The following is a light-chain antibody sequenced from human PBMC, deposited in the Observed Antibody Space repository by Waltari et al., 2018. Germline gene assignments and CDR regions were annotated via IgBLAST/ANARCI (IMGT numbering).Light chain of an antibody. Sequence: SYELTQPPSVSVSPGQTARITCSGDALSKKYAYWYQQKSGQAPVLVIYADNKRPSGIPERFSGSSSGAMATLTITGAQVEDEADYYCYSTDGSGNHRVFGGGTKVTVL. CDR3: YSTDGSGNHRV. V-gene: IGLV3-10*01. CDR2: ADN. J-gene: IGLJ2*01. CDR1: ALSKKY.